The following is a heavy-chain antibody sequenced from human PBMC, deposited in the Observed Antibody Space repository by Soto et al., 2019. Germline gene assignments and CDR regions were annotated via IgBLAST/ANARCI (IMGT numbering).Heavy chain of an antibody. CDR2: ISSSSSYI. D-gene: IGHD3-9*01. CDR1: GFTFSSYS. Sequence: PGGSLRLSCAASGFTFSSYSMNWVRQAPGKGLEWVSSISSSSSYIYYADSVKGRFTISRDNAKNSLYLQMNSLRAEDTAVYYCARALLRYFDWPLPHMDVSGKGTMVTVSS. V-gene: IGHV3-21*01. J-gene: IGHJ6*03. CDR3: ARALLRYFDWPLPHMDV.